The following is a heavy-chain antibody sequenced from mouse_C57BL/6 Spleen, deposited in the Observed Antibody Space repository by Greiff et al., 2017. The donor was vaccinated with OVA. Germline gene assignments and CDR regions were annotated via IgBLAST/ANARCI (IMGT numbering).Heavy chain of an antibody. D-gene: IGHD1-1*01. CDR1: GYTFTSYW. J-gene: IGHJ1*03. V-gene: IGHV1-69*01. Sequence: QVQLQQPGAELVMPGASVKLSCKASGYTFTSYWMHWVKQRPGQGLEWIGEIDPSDSYTNYNQKFKGKSTLTVDKSSSTAYMQLSSLTSEDSAVYYCARSPRYPHWNFDVWGTGTTVTVSS. CDR3: ARSPRYPHWNFDV. CDR2: IDPSDSYT.